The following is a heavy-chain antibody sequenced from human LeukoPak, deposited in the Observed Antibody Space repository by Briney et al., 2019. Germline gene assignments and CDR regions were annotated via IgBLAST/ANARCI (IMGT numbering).Heavy chain of an antibody. D-gene: IGHD2-21*02. J-gene: IGHJ4*02. CDR2: IKSKTDGGTT. V-gene: IGHV3-15*01. CDR1: GFTFSSYW. CDR3: AYCGGDCYPGEFDY. Sequence: GGSLRLSCAASGFTFSSYWMHWVRQAPGKGLEWVGRIKSKTDGGTTDYAAPVKGRFTISRDDSKNTLYLQMNSLKTEDTAVYYCAYCGGDCYPGEFDYWGQGTLVTVSS.